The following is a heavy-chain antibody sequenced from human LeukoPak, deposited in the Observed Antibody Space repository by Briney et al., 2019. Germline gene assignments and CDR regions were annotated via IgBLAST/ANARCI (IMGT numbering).Heavy chain of an antibody. V-gene: IGHV3-23*01. D-gene: IGHD2-2*02. Sequence: GGSLRLSCAASGFTFSSYAMSWVRQAPGKGLEWVPAISGSGGNTYYTDSVKGRFTISRDNSKNTLYLQMNSLRAGDTAVYYCAKLGLGSTSTYNPLGHWGQGTLVTVSS. J-gene: IGHJ4*02. CDR1: GFTFSSYA. CDR2: ISGSGGNT. CDR3: AKLGLGSTSTYNPLGH.